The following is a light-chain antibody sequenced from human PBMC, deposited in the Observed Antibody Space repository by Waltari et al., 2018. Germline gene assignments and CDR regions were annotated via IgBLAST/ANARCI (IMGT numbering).Light chain of an antibody. CDR2: KVS. V-gene: IGKV2-30*02. Sequence: DVVLTQSPLSLPVTLGQPASISCRPYNSLRHSDGNTYLNWFLQRPGQSPRRLIFKVSNRDSGVPGRFSGSGSGTDFTLEISRVEAEDVGVYYCMQGTHWPITFGQGTRLEIK. CDR1: NSLRHSDGNTY. CDR3: MQGTHWPIT. J-gene: IGKJ5*01.